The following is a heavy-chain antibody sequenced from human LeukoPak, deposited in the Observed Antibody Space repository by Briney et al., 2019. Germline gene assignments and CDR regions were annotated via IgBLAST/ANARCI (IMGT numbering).Heavy chain of an antibody. CDR3: AKGAGGFSYYNWFDP. CDR2: INHSGST. CDR1: GGSFSGYY. V-gene: IGHV4-34*01. D-gene: IGHD5-18*01. J-gene: IGHJ5*02. Sequence: SETLSLTCAVYGGSFSGYYWSWIRQPPGKGLEWIGEINHSGSTNYNPSLKSRVTISVDTSKNQFSLKLSSVTAADTAIYYCAKGAGGFSYYNWFDPWGQGTLVTVSS.